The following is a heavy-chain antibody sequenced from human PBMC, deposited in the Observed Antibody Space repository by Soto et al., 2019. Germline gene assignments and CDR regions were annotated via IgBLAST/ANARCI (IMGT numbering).Heavy chain of an antibody. J-gene: IGHJ4*02. D-gene: IGHD3-3*01. CDR3: ARDFASFDS. CDR2: VYHTGRT. Sequence: QVQLQESGPGLVKPSETLSLTCTVSGGSFKSGSYSWSWIRQPPVKGLEWIGYVYHTGRTSYNPSLKSRVSISMDTSKNQFSLNLDSVTAADTAVYFCARDFASFDSWGQGNLVTVSS. CDR1: GGSFKSGSYS. V-gene: IGHV4-61*01.